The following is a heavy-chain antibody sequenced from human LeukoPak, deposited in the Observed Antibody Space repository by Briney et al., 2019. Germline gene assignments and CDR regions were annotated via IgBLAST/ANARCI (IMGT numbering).Heavy chain of an antibody. CDR2: TYNSGST. D-gene: IGHD2-8*01. V-gene: IGHV4-31*03. J-gene: IGHJ1*01. Sequence: TLSLTCTVSGGSISSGDSYWSWIRQRPGKGLEWIGYTYNSGSTSYNPSLKSRVTISQDTSKNQFSLKLSSVTAADTALYYCATNAENRAAECFQCWGQGTLVTVSS. CDR3: ATNAENRAAECFQC. CDR1: GGSISSGDSY.